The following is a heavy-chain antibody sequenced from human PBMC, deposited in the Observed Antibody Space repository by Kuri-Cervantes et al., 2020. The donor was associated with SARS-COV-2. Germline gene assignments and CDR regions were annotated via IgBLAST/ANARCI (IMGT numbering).Heavy chain of an antibody. CDR1: GGSISSYY. J-gene: IGHJ4*02. Sequence: SETLSLTCTVSGGSISSYYWSWIRQPPGKGLEWIGDSYYSGNTYYNPSLKSRVIISVDTSKNQFSLRLTSVTAADTAIYYCATQWLAQSDNWGQGTLVTVSS. V-gene: IGHV4-59*04. CDR3: ATQWLAQSDN. CDR2: SYYSGNT. D-gene: IGHD6-19*01.